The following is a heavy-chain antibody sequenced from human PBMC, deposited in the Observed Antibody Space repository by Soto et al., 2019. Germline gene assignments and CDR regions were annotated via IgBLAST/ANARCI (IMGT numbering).Heavy chain of an antibody. CDR2: TIPIFGTA. CDR1: GGTFSSYA. Sequence: QVQLVQSGAEVKKPGSSVKVSCKASGGTFSSYAISWVRQAPGQGLEWMGGTIPIFGTANYAQKVQGRVTITADDSTSTAYMELSSLRSEDTAVYYCARADDLYNPFDYWGQGTLVTVSS. D-gene: IGHD1-20*01. J-gene: IGHJ4*02. V-gene: IGHV1-69*12. CDR3: ARADDLYNPFDY.